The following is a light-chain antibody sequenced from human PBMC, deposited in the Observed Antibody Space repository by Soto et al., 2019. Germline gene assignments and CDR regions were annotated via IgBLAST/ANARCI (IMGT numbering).Light chain of an antibody. CDR2: AAS. J-gene: IGKJ1*01. CDR3: QHYNSYSEA. Sequence: DIQLTQSPSSLFASVGDRVTITFRASQGIRNNLGWYQQKPGKAPKLLIYAASTLQSGVPSRFSGSGSGTDFTLTISCLQSEDFATYYCQHYNSYSEAFGQGTKVDIK. CDR1: QGIRNN. V-gene: IGKV1-16*01.